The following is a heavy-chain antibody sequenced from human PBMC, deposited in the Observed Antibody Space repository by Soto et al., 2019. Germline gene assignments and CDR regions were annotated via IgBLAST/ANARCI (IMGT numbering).Heavy chain of an antibody. Sequence: KCSCKASGGTFSTYTMTWVRQAPGQGLEWMGGMIPLFGTANYAQKFQGRVAISADESTSTVYMELSSLSSEDTAVYYWARYQDRSSSWNNCFDPCGQRTLGT. J-gene: IGHJ5*02. CDR1: GGTFSTYT. CDR2: MIPLFGTA. CDR3: ARYQDRSSSWNNCFDP. V-gene: IGHV1-69*01. D-gene: IGHD2-2*01.